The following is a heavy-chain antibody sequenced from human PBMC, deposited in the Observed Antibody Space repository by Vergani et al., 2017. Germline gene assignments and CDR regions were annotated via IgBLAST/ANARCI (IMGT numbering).Heavy chain of an antibody. Sequence: QVQLQQWGAGLLKPSETLSLTCAVYGGSFSGYYWSWIRQPPGKGLEWIGEINHSGSTNYNPSLKSRVTISVDTSKNQFSLKLSSVTAADTAVYYCASLERGRGAPYYYSGMDVWGQGTTVTVSS. V-gene: IGHV4-34*01. CDR3: ASLERGRGAPYYYSGMDV. CDR2: INHSGST. CDR1: GGSFSGYY. D-gene: IGHD3-10*01. J-gene: IGHJ6*02.